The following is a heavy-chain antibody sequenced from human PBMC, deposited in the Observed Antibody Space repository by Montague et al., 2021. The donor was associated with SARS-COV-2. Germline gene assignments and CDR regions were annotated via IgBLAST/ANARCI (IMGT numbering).Heavy chain of an antibody. Sequence: SETLSLTCAVYGGSSTNYFWTRIRQTPAKGLEWIGEITHTGNRDXNPSLKSRVILSVDKSKSQFSLKLTSVTAADTGVYYCARGTGQQLVFSYVYYGMDIWGQGTTVSVSS. D-gene: IGHD5-24*01. J-gene: IGHJ6*02. CDR3: ARGTGQQLVFSYVYYGMDI. CDR2: ITHTGNR. V-gene: IGHV4-34*01. CDR1: GGSSTNYF.